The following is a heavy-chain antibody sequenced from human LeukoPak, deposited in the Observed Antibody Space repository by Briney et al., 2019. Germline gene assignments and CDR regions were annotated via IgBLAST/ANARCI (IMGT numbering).Heavy chain of an antibody. D-gene: IGHD4-17*01. CDR2: ISSSSSYI. V-gene: IGHV3-21*01. J-gene: IGHJ4*02. CDR1: GFTFSSYS. CDR3: ARDFGYGDYNY. Sequence: GGSLRLSCAASGFTFSSYSMNWVRQAPGKGLEWVSSISSSSSYIYYADSVKGRSTISRDNAKNSLYLQMNSLRAEDTAVYYCARDFGYGDYNYWGQGTLVTVSS.